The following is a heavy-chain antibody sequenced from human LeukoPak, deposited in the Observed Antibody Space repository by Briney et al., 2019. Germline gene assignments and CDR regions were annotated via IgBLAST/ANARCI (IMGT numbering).Heavy chain of an antibody. CDR1: GFTFSSHA. CDR2: ISHDGGYQ. J-gene: IGHJ4*02. Sequence: SLRLSCAASGFTFSSHAMHWVRQAPGEGLKWVAVISHDGGYQDYADSVRGRFTISRDNPRNTLYLQMNSLRSEDTAVYYCAWELTKRYDSWGQGTLVTVSS. V-gene: IGHV3-30-3*01. CDR3: AWELTKRYDS. D-gene: IGHD5-24*01.